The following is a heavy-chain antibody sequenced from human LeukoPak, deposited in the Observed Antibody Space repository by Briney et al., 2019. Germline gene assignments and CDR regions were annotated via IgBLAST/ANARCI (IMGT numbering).Heavy chain of an antibody. Sequence: SETLSLTCTVSGGSISTYYWTWIRQPPGKGLEWIGYISNTGGTKYNPSLTSRVTMSVDTSKNQFSLRLTSVTAADTAVYYCARPYYGSGVGIDLWGRGTLVTVS. V-gene: IGHV4-59*01. J-gene: IGHJ2*01. D-gene: IGHD3-10*01. CDR2: ISNTGGT. CDR3: ARPYYGSGVGIDL. CDR1: GGSISTYY.